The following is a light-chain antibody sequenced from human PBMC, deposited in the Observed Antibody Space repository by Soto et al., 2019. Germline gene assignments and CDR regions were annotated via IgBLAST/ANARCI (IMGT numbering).Light chain of an antibody. Sequence: IGLTQSAATLSLSPGERATLSCRASQSVITYLAWYQQKPGQAPRLLIYDASNRATGIPARFSGSGSGTDFTLTISSLEPEDFAVYYCQQRSNWPSITFGQGTRLEIK. CDR3: QQRSNWPSIT. J-gene: IGKJ5*01. CDR2: DAS. CDR1: QSVITY. V-gene: IGKV3-11*01.